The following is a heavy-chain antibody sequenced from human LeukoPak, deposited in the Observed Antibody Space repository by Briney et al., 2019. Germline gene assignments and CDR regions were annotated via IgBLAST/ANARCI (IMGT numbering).Heavy chain of an antibody. Sequence: SGGSLRLSCAASGFTFSSYWMSWVRQAPGKGLEWVANIKQDGSEKYYVDSVKGRFTISRDNAKNSLSLQMSSLRAEDTAVYYCATHGYNRDYYFDYWGQGTLVTVSS. CDR1: GFTFSSYW. V-gene: IGHV3-7*01. CDR2: IKQDGSEK. D-gene: IGHD5-24*01. CDR3: ATHGYNRDYYFDY. J-gene: IGHJ4*02.